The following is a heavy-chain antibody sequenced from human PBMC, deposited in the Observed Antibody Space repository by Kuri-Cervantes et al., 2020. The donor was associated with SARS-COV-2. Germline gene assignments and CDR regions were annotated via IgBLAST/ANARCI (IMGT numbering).Heavy chain of an antibody. CDR3: ARGGVDCSSTSCFFFGQPTTTQYYFDY. CDR2: MNPNSGNT. V-gene: IGHV1-8*02. Sequence: ASVKVSCKASGYTFTSYDINWVRQATGQGLEWMGWMNPNSGNTGYAQKFQGRVTMTRNTSISTAYMELRSLRSEDTAVYYCARGGVDCSSTSCFFFGQPTTTQYYFDYWGQGTLVTVSS. D-gene: IGHD2-2*01. CDR1: GYTFTSYD. J-gene: IGHJ4*02.